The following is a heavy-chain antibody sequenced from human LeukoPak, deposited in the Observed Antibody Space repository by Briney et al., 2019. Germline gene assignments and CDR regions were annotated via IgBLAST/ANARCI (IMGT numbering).Heavy chain of an antibody. CDR1: GYSIRSGFY. D-gene: IGHD3-10*01. J-gene: IGHJ5*02. CDR3: ARLRTMVRGVPIEMRARFDP. V-gene: IGHV4-38-2*02. Sequence: SETLSLTFTVSGYSIRSGFYWGWVRPPPGQGLGWVGNIYHSGITYDTPSLKSRAAISVDPSKNQFSPKLSAVTAADTAVYYCARLRTMVRGVPIEMRARFDPGGEGTLVTVSS. CDR2: IYHSGIT.